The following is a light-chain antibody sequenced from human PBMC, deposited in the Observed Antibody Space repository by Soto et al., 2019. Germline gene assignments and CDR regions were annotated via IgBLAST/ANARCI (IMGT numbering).Light chain of an antibody. Sequence: EIVLTQSPGTLSLSPGERATLSCRASQSVSSSYLAWYQQKPGQAPRRPMYGASSRATGSPDRFSGGGSATDFTLTISGLEPEDFAVYYCQQYGSSPSTFGQGTKVDIK. CDR2: GAS. V-gene: IGKV3-20*01. J-gene: IGKJ1*01. CDR3: QQYGSSPST. CDR1: QSVSSSY.